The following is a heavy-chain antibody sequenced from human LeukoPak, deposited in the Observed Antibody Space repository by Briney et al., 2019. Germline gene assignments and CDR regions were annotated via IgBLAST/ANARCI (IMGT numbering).Heavy chain of an antibody. CDR1: GFTFSNNA. V-gene: IGHV3-23*01. D-gene: IGHD3-22*01. CDR2: ISGSAIVT. CDR3: AKRDSSGYYYFDY. J-gene: IGHJ4*02. Sequence: GGSLRLSCAASGFTFSNNAMSWVRQAPGKGLEWVSGISGSAIVTYYADSVQGRSTISRDNSQNTLHLQMNSLRAEDTAVYYCAKRDSSGYYYFDYWGQGAQVTVSS.